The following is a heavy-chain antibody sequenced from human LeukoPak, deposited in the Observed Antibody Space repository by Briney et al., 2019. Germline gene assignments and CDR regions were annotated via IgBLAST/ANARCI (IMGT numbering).Heavy chain of an antibody. Sequence: GGCLRISCAASGFTFSSYSMNWVRQAPGKGLEWVSYISSSSSTIYYADSVKGRFTISRDNAKNSLYLQMNSLRAEDTAVYYCAKDAGYYYDSSGYYYYWGQGTLVTVSS. CDR1: GFTFSSYS. D-gene: IGHD3-22*01. CDR2: ISSSSSTI. CDR3: AKDAGYYYDSSGYYYY. V-gene: IGHV3-48*01. J-gene: IGHJ4*02.